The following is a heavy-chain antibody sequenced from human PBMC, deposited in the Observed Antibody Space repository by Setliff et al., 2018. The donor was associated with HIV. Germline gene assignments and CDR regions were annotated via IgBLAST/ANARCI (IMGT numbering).Heavy chain of an antibody. Sequence: SETLSLTCAVYGGSFSNYYWSWIRQSPGEGLEWIGEINHGGSTNYNPSLKSRVTMSVDTSKNQFSLQLTSVTAADTAVYYCARSGNTLTDYSYYSYFMDVWGGGTTVTVSS. V-gene: IGHV4-34*01. CDR2: INHGGST. CDR3: ARSGNTLTDYSYYSYFMDV. J-gene: IGHJ6*03. CDR1: GGSFSNYY. D-gene: IGHD1-26*01.